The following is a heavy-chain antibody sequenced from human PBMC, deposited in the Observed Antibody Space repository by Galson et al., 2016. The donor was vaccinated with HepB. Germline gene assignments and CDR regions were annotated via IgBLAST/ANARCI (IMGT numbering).Heavy chain of an antibody. D-gene: IGHD7-27*01. Sequence: SETLSLTCTVSSGSISHYYWNWIRQPPGKGLEWIGWIYYTGVTNYNPSLKSRITISLDTSQNQFSLRLTSVTAADTAVYYFARVQYELGLDYWDQGTLVTVSS. J-gene: IGHJ4*02. CDR2: IYYTGVT. CDR1: SGSISHYY. V-gene: IGHV4-59*01. CDR3: ARVQYELGLDY.